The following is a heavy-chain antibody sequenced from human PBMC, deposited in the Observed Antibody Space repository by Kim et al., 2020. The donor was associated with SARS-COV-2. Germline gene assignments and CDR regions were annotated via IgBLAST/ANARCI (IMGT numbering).Heavy chain of an antibody. V-gene: IGHV3-23*01. Sequence: GRFTIARDNSKNALYLQMNSLRAEDTAVYYCAKGQYYYGSGSYFPTPPDYWGQGTLVTVSS. D-gene: IGHD3-10*01. J-gene: IGHJ4*02. CDR3: AKGQYYYGSGSYFPTPPDY.